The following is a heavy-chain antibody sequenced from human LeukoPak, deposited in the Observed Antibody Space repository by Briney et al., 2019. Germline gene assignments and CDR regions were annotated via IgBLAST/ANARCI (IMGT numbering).Heavy chain of an antibody. CDR3: AITWDTAMVTNDY. J-gene: IGHJ4*02. CDR2: ISYDGSNK. D-gene: IGHD5-18*01. V-gene: IGHV3-30*03. CDR1: GFTFSSYG. Sequence: GGSLRLSCVASGFTFSSYGMHWVRQVPGKGLEWVAVISYDGSNKYYADSVKGRFTISRDNSKNTLYLQMNSLRAEDTAVYYCAITWDTAMVTNDYWGQGTLVTVSS.